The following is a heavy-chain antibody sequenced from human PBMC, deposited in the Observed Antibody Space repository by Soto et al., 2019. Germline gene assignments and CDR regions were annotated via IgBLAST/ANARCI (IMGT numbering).Heavy chain of an antibody. CDR3: ARDKSQYSSGWHNRHFDY. CDR1: GFTFSSYA. V-gene: IGHV3-30-3*01. CDR2: ISYDGSNK. D-gene: IGHD6-19*01. Sequence: QVQLVESGGGVVQPGRSLRLSCAASGFTFSSYAMHWVRQAPGKGLEWVAVISYDGSNKYYADSVKGRFTISRDNSKNSLYLQMSSLRAEDTAVYYCARDKSQYSSGWHNRHFDYWGQGTLVTVSS. J-gene: IGHJ4*02.